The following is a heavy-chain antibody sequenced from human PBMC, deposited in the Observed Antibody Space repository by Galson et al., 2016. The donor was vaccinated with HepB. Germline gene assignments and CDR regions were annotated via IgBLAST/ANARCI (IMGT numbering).Heavy chain of an antibody. J-gene: IGHJ2*01. CDR2: IKKDGSEI. Sequence: LRLSCAASGFSLGNYWMNWARQAPGKGLEWLANIKKDGSEINYVDSVKGRFTISRDSAKSSLFLQMNTLRVEDTAVYYCTREFDLWGRGTQVTVSS. CDR1: GFSLGNYW. CDR3: TREFDL. V-gene: IGHV3-7*04.